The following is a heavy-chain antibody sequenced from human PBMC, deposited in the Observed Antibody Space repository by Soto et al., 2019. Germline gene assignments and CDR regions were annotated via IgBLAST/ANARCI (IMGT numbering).Heavy chain of an antibody. D-gene: IGHD4-17*01. CDR1: CGSVSSDIYY. V-gene: IGHV4-61*01. Sequence: QVHLQESGPGHVKASETLSLTCSVSCGSVSSDIYYWNWIRQPPGKGLEWIGYIYDTESTNYNPSLRSRVTLSVDTSYLQTSLKVNSVTAADTAVYYCARAPYGDYGQFDSWGRGTLVTVSS. CDR2: IYDTEST. CDR3: ARAPYGDYGQFDS. J-gene: IGHJ4*02.